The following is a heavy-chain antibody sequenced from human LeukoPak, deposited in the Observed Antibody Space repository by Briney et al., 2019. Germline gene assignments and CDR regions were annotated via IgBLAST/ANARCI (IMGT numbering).Heavy chain of an antibody. V-gene: IGHV4-31*03. Sequence: SETLSLTCSVSGDSMSSGGYLWTWMRQHPGKGLEWIRYIFYNGGSYYSPSLQSRLTISVDTSQKQFSLKMSSVTAADTAVYYCVRLTCSGSSCSGGGAFDVWGQGTVVTVSS. D-gene: IGHD2-2*01. CDR2: IFYNGGS. CDR1: GDSMSSGGYL. J-gene: IGHJ3*01. CDR3: VRLTCSGSSCSGGGAFDV.